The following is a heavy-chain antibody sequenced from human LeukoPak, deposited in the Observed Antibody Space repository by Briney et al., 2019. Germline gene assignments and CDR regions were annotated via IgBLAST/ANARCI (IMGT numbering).Heavy chain of an antibody. D-gene: IGHD6-19*01. J-gene: IGHJ4*01. CDR2: IHHSGST. CDR1: GYSISSGYY. CDR3: GLSKLGIAVAGPTDY. V-gene: IGHV4-38-2*01. Sequence: SETLSLTCAVSGYSISSGYYWGWIRQPPGKGLEWIGSIHHSGSTYYNPSLKSRLTVSVDTSKNQFSLKLSSVTAADTAIYYCGLSKLGIAVAGPTDYWGQGTLVTVSS.